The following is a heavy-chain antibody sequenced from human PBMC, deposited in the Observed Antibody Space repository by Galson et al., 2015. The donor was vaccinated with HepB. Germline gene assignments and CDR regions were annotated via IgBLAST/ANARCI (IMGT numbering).Heavy chain of an antibody. Sequence: SVKVSCKGSGYTFPNFGISWVRQAPGQGLEWMGWISAHNVKLHYAEEFQGRVTMTTDTSTSTAYMELRSLRSDDTAMYYCARVWSGGLGGHWGQGTLVTVSS. CDR2: ISAHNVKL. V-gene: IGHV1-18*04. D-gene: IGHD6-19*01. CDR3: ARVWSGGLGGH. CDR1: GYTFPNFG. J-gene: IGHJ4*02.